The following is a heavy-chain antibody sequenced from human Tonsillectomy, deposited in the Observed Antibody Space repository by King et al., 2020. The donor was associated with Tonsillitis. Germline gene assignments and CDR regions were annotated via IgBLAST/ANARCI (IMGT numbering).Heavy chain of an antibody. Sequence: VQLVHSGGGVVLPGRSLRLSCAASGFTFSRYGMHWVRQAPGKGLEWVTLISSDGSTKYDPDSVKGRFTISRDNSKHTLYLQMNSLRPEDTAVYYCANLIHYWGQGTLVTVSS. CDR1: GFTFSRYG. J-gene: IGHJ4*02. V-gene: IGHV3-30*18. CDR2: ISSDGSTK. CDR3: ANLIHY.